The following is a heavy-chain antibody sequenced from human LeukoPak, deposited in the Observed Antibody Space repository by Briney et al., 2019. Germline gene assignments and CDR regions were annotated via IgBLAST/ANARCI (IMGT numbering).Heavy chain of an antibody. V-gene: IGHV1-18*01. CDR2: ISAYNGNT. J-gene: IGHJ4*02. CDR1: GYTFTSYG. Sequence: ASVKVSCKASGYTFTSYGISWVRQAPGQGLEWMGWISAYNGNTNYAQKLQGRVTMTTDTSTSTAYMELRSLRSDDTAVYYCARNGAFRCSSTSCLYYFDYWGQGTLVTVSS. CDR3: ARNGAFRCSSTSCLYYFDY. D-gene: IGHD2-2*01.